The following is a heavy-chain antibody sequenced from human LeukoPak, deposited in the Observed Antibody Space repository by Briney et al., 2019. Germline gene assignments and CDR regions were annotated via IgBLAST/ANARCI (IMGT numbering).Heavy chain of an antibody. V-gene: IGHV3-30*04. D-gene: IGHD5-12*01. J-gene: IGHJ6*02. Sequence: GGSLRLSCAASGFTFSSYAMHWVRQAPGKGLEWVAVISYDGSNKYYADSVKGRFTISRDNSQNTLYLQMNSLRAEDTAVYYCAKDKGGYPAKGYHYYGMDVWGQGTTVTVSS. CDR2: ISYDGSNK. CDR1: GFTFSSYA. CDR3: AKDKGGYPAKGYHYYGMDV.